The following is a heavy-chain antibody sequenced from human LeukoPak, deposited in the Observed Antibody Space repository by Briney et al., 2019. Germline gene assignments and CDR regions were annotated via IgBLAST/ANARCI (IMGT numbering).Heavy chain of an antibody. J-gene: IGHJ4*02. V-gene: IGHV3-49*04. CDR1: GFTFGSYT. CDR2: IKSKAYGETI. D-gene: IGHD3-3*01. CDR3: TRGGTIFGVAGD. Sequence: GRSLRLSCTASGFTFGSYTMSWVRHAPGKGLEWVSFIKSKAYGETIEYAASVKGRFTISRDDSKSIAYLQMNSLKTEDTAVYYCTRGGTIFGVAGDWGQGTLVTVSS.